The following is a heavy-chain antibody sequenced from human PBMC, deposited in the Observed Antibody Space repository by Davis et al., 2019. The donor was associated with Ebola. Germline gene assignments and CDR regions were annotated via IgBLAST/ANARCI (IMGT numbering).Heavy chain of an antibody. V-gene: IGHV3-7*03. D-gene: IGHD4-23*01. CDR1: GFTFRNYW. J-gene: IGHJ4*02. Sequence: GESLKISCAASGFTFRNYWMMWVRQAPGKGLEWVANIKQDGSEKYYVDSVKGRFTISRDNAKNSLYLQMNSLRAEDTAVYYCARDYGGGDYWGQGTLVTVSS. CDR3: ARDYGGGDY. CDR2: IKQDGSEK.